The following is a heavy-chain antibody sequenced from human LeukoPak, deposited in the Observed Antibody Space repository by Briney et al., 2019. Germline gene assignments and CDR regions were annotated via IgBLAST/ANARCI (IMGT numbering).Heavy chain of an antibody. Sequence: SETLSLTCTVSGGSSSSYYWSWIRQPPGKGLEWIGYIYYSGSTDYNPSLQSRVTISVDTSKNQISLRLSSVTAADTAVYYRARRSYRGLDYWGQGTLVTVSS. CDR1: GGSSSSYY. V-gene: IGHV4-59*08. J-gene: IGHJ4*02. CDR2: IYYSGST. CDR3: ARRSYRGLDY. D-gene: IGHD3-16*01.